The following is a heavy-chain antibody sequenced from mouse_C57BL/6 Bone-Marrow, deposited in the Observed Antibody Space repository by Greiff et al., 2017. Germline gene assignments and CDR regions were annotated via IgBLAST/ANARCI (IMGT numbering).Heavy chain of an antibody. V-gene: IGHV1-4*01. J-gene: IGHJ1*03. D-gene: IGHD1-1*01. CDR1: GYTFTSYT. CDR3: AKPTGLARYFDV. Sequence: VQLQQSGAELARPGASVKMSCKASGYTFTSYTMHWVQQRPGQGLEWIGVINTSSGYTKYNQKFTDKDTLTADKSSSTAYQQLSNLSSEDSAVYYCAKPTGLARYFDVGGTGTTLTVSS. CDR2: INTSSGYT.